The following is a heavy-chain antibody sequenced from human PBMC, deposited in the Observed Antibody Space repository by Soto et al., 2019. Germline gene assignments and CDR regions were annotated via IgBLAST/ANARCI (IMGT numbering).Heavy chain of an antibody. Sequence: QVQLVESGGGVVQPGRSLRLSCAAYGFAFSSYGMHWVRQAPGKGLEWVAVIWYDGSNKYYADSVKGRFTISRDNSKNTLYLQMNSLRAEDTAVYYCASVSARPFGYYYYYGMDVWGQGTTVTVSS. D-gene: IGHD6-6*01. V-gene: IGHV3-33*01. CDR1: GFAFSSYG. J-gene: IGHJ6*02. CDR2: IWYDGSNK. CDR3: ASVSARPFGYYYYYGMDV.